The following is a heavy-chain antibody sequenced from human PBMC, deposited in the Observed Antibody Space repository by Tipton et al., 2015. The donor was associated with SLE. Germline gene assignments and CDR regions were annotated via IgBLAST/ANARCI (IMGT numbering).Heavy chain of an antibody. V-gene: IGHV3-66*01. CDR1: GFTVSSNY. D-gene: IGHD2-15*01. Sequence: VQLVQSGGGVVQPGRSLRLSCAASGFTVSSNYMSWVRQAPGKGLEWVSVIYSGDSTYYADSVKGRFTISRDNSKNTLYPQMNSLRAEDTAVYYCARETDIVGGFMDVWGQGTTVTVSS. J-gene: IGHJ6*02. CDR2: IYSGDST. CDR3: ARETDIVGGFMDV.